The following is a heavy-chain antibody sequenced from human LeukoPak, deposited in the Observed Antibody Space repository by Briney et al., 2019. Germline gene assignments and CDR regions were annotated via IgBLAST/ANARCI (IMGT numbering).Heavy chain of an antibody. Sequence: GGSLRHSCAASGFTFSSYAMHWVRQAPGKGLEWVAVISYDGSNKYYADSVKGRFTISRDNSKNTLYLQMNSLRAEDTAVYYCARAKWELRGGFDNWGQGALVIVSS. V-gene: IGHV3-30-3*01. CDR2: ISYDGSNK. CDR1: GFTFSSYA. D-gene: IGHD1-26*01. J-gene: IGHJ4*02. CDR3: ARAKWELRGGFDN.